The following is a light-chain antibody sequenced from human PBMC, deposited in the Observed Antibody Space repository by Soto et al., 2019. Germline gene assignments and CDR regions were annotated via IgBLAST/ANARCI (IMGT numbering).Light chain of an antibody. V-gene: IGKV3-15*01. Sequence: EIVMTQSPATLSVSPGERGTLSCRASQSVSSNLAWYQQKPGQAPRLLIYGASTRATGIPARFSGSGPGTEFPLTISSLQSEDFAVYYCQQYNNWPRTFGQGTKVEVK. CDR1: QSVSSN. CDR3: QQYNNWPRT. CDR2: GAS. J-gene: IGKJ1*01.